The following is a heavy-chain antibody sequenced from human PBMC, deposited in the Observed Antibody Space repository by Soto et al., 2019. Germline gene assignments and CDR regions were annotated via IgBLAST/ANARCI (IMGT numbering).Heavy chain of an antibody. CDR2: INHSGST. V-gene: IGHV4-34*01. D-gene: IGHD4-17*01. CDR3: ASVSDYSDAFDI. CDR1: GGSFSGYY. Sequence: PSETLSLTCAVYGGSFSGYYWSWIRQPPGKGLEWIGEINHSGSTNYNPSLKSRVTISVDTSKNQFSLKLSSVTAAGTAVYYCASVSDYSDAFDIWGQGTMVTVSS. J-gene: IGHJ3*02.